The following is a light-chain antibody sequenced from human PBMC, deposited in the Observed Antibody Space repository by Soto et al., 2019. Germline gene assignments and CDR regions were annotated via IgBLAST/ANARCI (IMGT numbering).Light chain of an antibody. CDR1: QSVSSN. CDR2: GAS. Sequence: EIVMTQSPSTLSVSPGEIATLACSASQSVSSNLAWYQQKPGQAPRLLIYGASTRATGIPARLSGSGSGTEFTLNISSLQSEDFAVYYCQQYNNWPAWTFGQGTKVDIK. V-gene: IGKV3-15*01. J-gene: IGKJ1*01. CDR3: QQYNNWPAWT.